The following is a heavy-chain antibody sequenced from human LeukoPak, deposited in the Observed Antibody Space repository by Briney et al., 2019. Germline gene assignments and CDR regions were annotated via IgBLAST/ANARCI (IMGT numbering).Heavy chain of an antibody. J-gene: IGHJ4*02. CDR2: IYYSGST. CDR1: GDSISSYY. D-gene: IGHD6-13*01. Sequence: SETLSLTCTVSGDSISSYYWNWIRQPPGKGLEWIGYIYYSGSTNYNPSLKSRVTISVDTSKNQFSLKLSSVTAADTAVYYCARLSSTWYYFDYWGQGTLVTVSS. V-gene: IGHV4-59*01. CDR3: ARLSSTWYYFDY.